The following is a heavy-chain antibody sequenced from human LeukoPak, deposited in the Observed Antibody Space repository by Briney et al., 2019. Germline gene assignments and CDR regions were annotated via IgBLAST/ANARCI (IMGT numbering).Heavy chain of an antibody. Sequence: GGSLRLSCAASGFNFNDFYMSWIRQAPGKGLERISYISGSGTTIYYADSVKGRFTISRDNAKNSLYLQMNSLRTEDTAVYYCARGRGSWYGVYFDYWGQGTLVTVSS. V-gene: IGHV3-11*04. CDR1: GFNFNDFY. CDR2: ISGSGTTI. D-gene: IGHD6-13*01. CDR3: ARGRGSWYGVYFDY. J-gene: IGHJ4*02.